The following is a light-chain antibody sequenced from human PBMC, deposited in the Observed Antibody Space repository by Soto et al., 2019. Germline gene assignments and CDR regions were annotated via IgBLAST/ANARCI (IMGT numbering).Light chain of an antibody. CDR2: ATS. CDR1: EGIDNY. J-gene: IGKJ4*02. CDR3: QQYKSYPLT. V-gene: IGKV1-16*02. Sequence: DIQMTQFPSSVSASVGDRVTLTCRAIEGIDNYVAGFQLRPGKAPSSLIYATSSLQSGVPSKFSGGGSGPEFTRPISGVQPEDFGIYCGQQYKSYPLTVGGGPKLEIK.